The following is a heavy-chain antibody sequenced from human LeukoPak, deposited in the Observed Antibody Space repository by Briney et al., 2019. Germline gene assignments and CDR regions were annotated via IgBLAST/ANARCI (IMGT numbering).Heavy chain of an antibody. CDR1: GFTFSSYS. CDR3: AKDIGGYYFDY. Sequence: GGSLRLSCAASGFTFSSYSMNWVRQAPGKGLEWVSSISSSSSYIYYADSVKGRFTISRDNAKNSLYLQMNSLRAEDTALYYCAKDIGGYYFDYWGQGTLVTVSS. J-gene: IGHJ4*02. CDR2: ISSSSSYI. D-gene: IGHD3-16*01. V-gene: IGHV3-21*04.